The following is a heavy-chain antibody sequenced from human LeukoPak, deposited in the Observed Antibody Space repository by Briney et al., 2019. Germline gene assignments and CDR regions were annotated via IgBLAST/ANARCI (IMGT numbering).Heavy chain of an antibody. D-gene: IGHD6-19*01. CDR2: IYYSGST. Sequence: SETLSLTCTVSGGSISSSSYYWGWPRQPPGQGVEWIGTIYYSGSTYYNSSLKSQVTISVDTYKNQFSLKLSSVTAADTAVYYCARYVLSVAGTSLWGQGTLVTVSS. CDR3: ARYVLSVAGTSL. J-gene: IGHJ4*02. CDR1: GGSISSSSYY. V-gene: IGHV4-39*01.